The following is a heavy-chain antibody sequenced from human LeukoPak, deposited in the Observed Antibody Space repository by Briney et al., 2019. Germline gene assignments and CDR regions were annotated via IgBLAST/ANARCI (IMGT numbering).Heavy chain of an antibody. V-gene: IGHV3-21*01. J-gene: IGHJ4*02. CDR1: GFTCSSYS. Sequence: GGSLRLSCAASGFTCSSYSMNWVRQAPGKGLEWVSSISSSSSYIYYADSVKGRFTISRDNSKNTLYLQMNSLRAEDTAVYYSARERRGLDYWGQGTLVTVSP. CDR2: ISSSSSYI. CDR3: ARERRGLDY.